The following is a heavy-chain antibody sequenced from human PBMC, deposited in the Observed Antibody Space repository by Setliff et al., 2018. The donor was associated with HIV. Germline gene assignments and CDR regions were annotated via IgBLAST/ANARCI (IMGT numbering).Heavy chain of an antibody. CDR3: ALASIVSTARWNH. D-gene: IGHD1-26*01. V-gene: IGHV1-2*02. CDR2: INPNSGDT. Sequence: ASVKVSCKVSGYTFSAYYLHWVRRAPGQGLEWMGWINPNSGDTKYAQNFQGRVTMTRDTSISTAYMDLSSLTSDDTAVYYCALASIVSTARWNHWGRGTLVTVSS. J-gene: IGHJ5*02. CDR1: GYTFSAYY.